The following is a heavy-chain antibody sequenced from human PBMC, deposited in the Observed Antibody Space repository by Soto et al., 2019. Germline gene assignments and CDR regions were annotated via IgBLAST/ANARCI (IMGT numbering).Heavy chain of an antibody. V-gene: IGHV1-2*02. Sequence: ASVKVSCKASGYTFTGYYMHWVRQAPGQGLEWMGWINPNSGDTNYAQKFQGRVTMTRDTSISTAYMELSRLRSDDTAVYYCARQLWLSGFDIWGQGTMVTVSS. J-gene: IGHJ3*02. CDR3: ARQLWLSGFDI. CDR2: INPNSGDT. CDR1: GYTFTGYY. D-gene: IGHD5-18*01.